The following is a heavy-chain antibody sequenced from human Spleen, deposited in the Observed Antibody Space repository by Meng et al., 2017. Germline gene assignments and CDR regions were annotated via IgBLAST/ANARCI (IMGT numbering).Heavy chain of an antibody. D-gene: IGHD4-23*01. CDR2: ISGSGGST. CDR1: GFTFSRYW. J-gene: IGHJ6*02. Sequence: GGSLRLSCGASGFTFSRYWMHWVRQAPGKGLEWVSAISGSGGSTYYADSVKGRFTISRDNSKNTLYLQMNSLKTEDAAVYYCMADASTVAPHYYYGMDIWGQGTTVTVSS. CDR3: MADASTVAPHYYYGMDI. V-gene: IGHV3-23*01.